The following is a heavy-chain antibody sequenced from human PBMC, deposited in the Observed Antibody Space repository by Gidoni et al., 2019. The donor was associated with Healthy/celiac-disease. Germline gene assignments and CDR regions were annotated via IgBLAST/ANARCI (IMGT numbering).Heavy chain of an antibody. Sequence: QVQLQQWGAGLLKPSVTLSLTCAVYGGSFSGYYWSWTRQPPGKGLEWIGEINHSGSTNNNPYPKCGVAISVDTTKNPIALMLRSMTGADAAVYYWSSRYGSSGYSIDYWGQGTLVTVSS. D-gene: IGHD3-22*01. CDR3: SSRYGSSGYSIDY. V-gene: IGHV4-34*01. CDR2: INHSGST. J-gene: IGHJ4*02. CDR1: GGSFSGYY.